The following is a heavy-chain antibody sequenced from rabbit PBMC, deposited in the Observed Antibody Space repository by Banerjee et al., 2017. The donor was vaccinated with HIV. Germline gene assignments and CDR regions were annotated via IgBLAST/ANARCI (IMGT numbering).Heavy chain of an antibody. D-gene: IGHD1-1*01. CDR3: ARDTSSSIYKLDL. J-gene: IGHJ4*01. V-gene: IGHV1S43*01. Sequence: QEQLKETGGGLVQPGGSLTLSCKASGIDFTSYYYMCWVRQAPGKGLEWIGCIYTSSGITDYASWAKGRFTITRSTSLNTVTLQLKSLTAADTATYFCARDTSSSIYKLDLWGPGTLVTVS. CDR1: GIDFTSYYY. CDR2: IYTSSGIT.